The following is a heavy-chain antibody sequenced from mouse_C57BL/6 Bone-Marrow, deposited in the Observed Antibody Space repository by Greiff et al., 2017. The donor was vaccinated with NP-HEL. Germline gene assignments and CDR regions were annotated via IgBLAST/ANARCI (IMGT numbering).Heavy chain of an antibody. CDR3: ARGIYYYGRGYFDV. Sequence: QVQLQQSGPELVKPGASVKISCKASGYAFSSSWMNWVKQRPGKGLEWIGRIYPGDGDTNYTGKFKGKATLTADKSSSTAYIERSSLTSEESAVYFGARGIYYYGRGYFDVWGTGTTVTVSS. CDR2: IYPGDGDT. CDR1: GYAFSSSW. V-gene: IGHV1-82*01. D-gene: IGHD1-1*01. J-gene: IGHJ1*03.